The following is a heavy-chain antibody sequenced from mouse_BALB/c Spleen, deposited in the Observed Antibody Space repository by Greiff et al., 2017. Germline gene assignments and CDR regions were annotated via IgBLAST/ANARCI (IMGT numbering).Heavy chain of an antibody. CDR2: IDPANGNT. Sequence: VHVKQSGAELVKPGASVKLSCTASGFNIKDTYMHWVKQRPEQGLEWIGRIDPANGNTKYDPKFQGKATITADTSSNTAYLQLSSLTSEDTAVYYCALHYYGSSYYFDYWGQGTTLTVSS. CDR1: GFNIKDTY. CDR3: ALHYYGSSYYFDY. V-gene: IGHV14-3*02. J-gene: IGHJ2*01. D-gene: IGHD1-1*01.